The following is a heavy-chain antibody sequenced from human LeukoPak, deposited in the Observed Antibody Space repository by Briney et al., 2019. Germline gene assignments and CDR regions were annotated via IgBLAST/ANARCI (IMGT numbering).Heavy chain of an antibody. CDR1: GDSISTTSYF. Sequence: PSETLSLTCTVSGDSISTTSYFWAWIRQPPGEGLEWIGSIYYSGTTYFNSSLKSRVTISVERSKNHFSLKLCSLTVADTARYYCARVYSSTHNWFDTWGQGIQVTVSS. D-gene: IGHD6-19*01. CDR2: IYYSGTT. CDR3: ARVYSSTHNWFDT. V-gene: IGHV4-39*07. J-gene: IGHJ5*02.